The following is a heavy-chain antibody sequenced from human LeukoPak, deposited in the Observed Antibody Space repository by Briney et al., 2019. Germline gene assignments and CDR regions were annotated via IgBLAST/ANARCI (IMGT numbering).Heavy chain of an antibody. CDR1: GFTFSSYE. J-gene: IGHJ4*02. CDR2: ISSSGSTI. V-gene: IGHV3-48*03. Sequence: GGSLRLSCAASGFTFSSYEMNWVRQAPGKGLEWVSYISSSGSTIYYADSVKGRFTISRDNAKNSLYLQMNSLRAEDTAVYYCASNTYYYGSGSYLVLDYWGQGTLVTVSS. D-gene: IGHD3-10*01. CDR3: ASNTYYYGSGSYLVLDY.